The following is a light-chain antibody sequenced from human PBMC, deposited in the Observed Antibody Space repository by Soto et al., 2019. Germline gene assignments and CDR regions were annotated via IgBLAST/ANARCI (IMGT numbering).Light chain of an antibody. CDR2: AAS. CDR1: QGISSW. CDR3: QQYNSYPLT. J-gene: IGKJ4*01. V-gene: IGKV1D-16*02. Sequence: QGISSWLAWYQQKPGKVPKHLIYAASSLQSGVPSRLSGSGSGTDFTLTISSLQPEDFATYYCQQYNSYPLTCGGGTKVDIK.